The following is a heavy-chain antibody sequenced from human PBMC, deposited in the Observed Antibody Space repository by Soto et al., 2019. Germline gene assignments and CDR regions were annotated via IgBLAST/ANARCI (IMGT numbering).Heavy chain of an antibody. D-gene: IGHD6-6*01. Sequence: SGFTFTSSAVQWVRQARGQRLEWIGWIVVGSGNTNYAQKFQERVTITRDMSTSTAYMELSSLRSEDTAVYYCAAVVPRASDAFDIWGQGTMVTVSS. J-gene: IGHJ3*02. CDR3: AAVVPRASDAFDI. CDR1: GFTFTSSA. V-gene: IGHV1-58*01. CDR2: IVVGSGNT.